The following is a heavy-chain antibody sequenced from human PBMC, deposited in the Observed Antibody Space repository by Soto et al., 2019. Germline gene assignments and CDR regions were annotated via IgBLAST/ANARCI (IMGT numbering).Heavy chain of an antibody. CDR3: ARGGSLDAFDI. D-gene: IGHD1-26*01. Sequence: SETLSLTCTVSGGSISSYYWSWIRQPPGKGLEWIGYIYYSGSTNYNPSLKSRVTISVDTSKNQFSLKLSSVTAADTAVYYCARGGSLDAFDIWGQGTMVPVSS. J-gene: IGHJ3*02. CDR2: IYYSGST. CDR1: GGSISSYY. V-gene: IGHV4-59*01.